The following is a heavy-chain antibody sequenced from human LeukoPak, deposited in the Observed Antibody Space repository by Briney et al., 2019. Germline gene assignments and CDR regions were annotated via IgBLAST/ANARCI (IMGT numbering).Heavy chain of an antibody. CDR1: GYTFTGYY. CDR3: ARAQDYYDIKACFQH. D-gene: IGHD3-22*01. J-gene: IGHJ1*01. CDR2: INPNSGGT. V-gene: IGHV1-2*02. Sequence: ASVKVSCKASGYTFTGYYMHWVRQAPGQGLEWMGWINPNSGGTNYAQKFQGRVTMTRDTSISTAYMELSRLRSDDTAVYYCARAQDYYDIKACFQHWGQGTLVTVSS.